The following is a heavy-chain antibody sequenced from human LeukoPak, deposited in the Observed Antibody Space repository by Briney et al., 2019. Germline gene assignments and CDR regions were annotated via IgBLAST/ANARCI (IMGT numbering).Heavy chain of an antibody. CDR2: ISGSGGST. D-gene: IGHD5-18*01. CDR1: GFTFSSYA. CDR3: AKDQGAMVHNFDY. Sequence: GGSLRLSCAASGFTFSSYAMSGARQAPGKGLEWVSAISGSGGSTYYADSVKGRFTISRDNPKNTLYLQMNSLRAEDTAVYYCAKDQGAMVHNFDYWGQGTLVTVSS. V-gene: IGHV3-23*01. J-gene: IGHJ4*02.